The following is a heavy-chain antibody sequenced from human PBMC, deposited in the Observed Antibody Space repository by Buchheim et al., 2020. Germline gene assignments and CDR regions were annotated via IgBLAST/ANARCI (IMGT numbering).Heavy chain of an antibody. V-gene: IGHV5-10-1*03. D-gene: IGHD3/OR15-3a*01. J-gene: IGHJ6*02. Sequence: EVQLVQSGAEVKKPGESLRISCKGSGYRFTSYWISWVRQMPGKGLEWMGRIDPSDSYTNYRPSFQGHVTILVDKSISTAYPQWRSLKASDTAMYYCAMAYDFWSGYPYYGMDVWGQGTT. CDR2: IDPSDSYT. CDR1: GYRFTSYW. CDR3: AMAYDFWSGYPYYGMDV.